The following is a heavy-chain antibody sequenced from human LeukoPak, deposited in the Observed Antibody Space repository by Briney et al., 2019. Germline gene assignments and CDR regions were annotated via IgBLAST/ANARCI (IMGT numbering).Heavy chain of an antibody. V-gene: IGHV3-23*01. CDR1: GLTLSNYG. D-gene: IGHD3/OR15-3a*01. CDR3: AKRGVVIRVILVGFHKEAYYFES. Sequence: PGGSLRLSCAVSGLTLSNYGMRWVRQAPGKGLEWVAGISDSGSSTNYPDSVKGRFTIAIDNRKNTLYLQMNSLTAEDTAVYFCAKRGVVIRVILVGFHKEAYYFESWGQGALVTVSS. J-gene: IGHJ4*02. CDR2: ISDSGSST.